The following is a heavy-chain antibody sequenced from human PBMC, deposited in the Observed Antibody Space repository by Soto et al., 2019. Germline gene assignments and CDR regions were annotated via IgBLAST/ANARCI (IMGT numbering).Heavy chain of an antibody. D-gene: IGHD3-10*01. J-gene: IGHJ4*02. Sequence: PLETLSLTCTVSGGSISSYYWSWIRQPPGKGLEWIGYIYYSGSTNYNPSLKSRVTISVDTSKNQFSLKLSSVTAADTAVYYCARLGGYYGSGSYSYWGQGTLVTVSS. CDR3: ARLGGYYGSGSYSY. V-gene: IGHV4-59*08. CDR1: GGSISSYY. CDR2: IYYSGST.